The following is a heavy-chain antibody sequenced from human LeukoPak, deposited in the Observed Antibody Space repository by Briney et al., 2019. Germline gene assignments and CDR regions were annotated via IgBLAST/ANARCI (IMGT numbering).Heavy chain of an antibody. V-gene: IGHV1-46*01. CDR3: ARADYGSGSMGLDY. CDR1: GYTFTSHF. CDR2: INPRGGST. Sequence: ASVKVSCKASGYTFTSHFMHWVRQAPGQGLEWMGIINPRGGSTSYTQKFQGRVTMTRDTSTSTVYMELSSLRSEDTAVYYCARADYGSGSMGLDYWGQGTLVTVSS. J-gene: IGHJ4*02. D-gene: IGHD3-10*01.